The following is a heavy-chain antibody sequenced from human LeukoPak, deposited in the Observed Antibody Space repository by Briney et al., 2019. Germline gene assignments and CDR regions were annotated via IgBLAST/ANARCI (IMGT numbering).Heavy chain of an antibody. Sequence: GGSLRLSCAASGFTFSSYAMSWVRQAPGKGLEWVSAISGSGGSTYYADSVKGRFTISRDNSKNTLYLQMNSLRAEDTAVYYRAKDPSGGYCSGGSCWGGWGQGTLVTVSS. CDR2: ISGSGGST. CDR1: GFTFSSYA. D-gene: IGHD2-15*01. CDR3: AKDPSGGYCSGGSCWGG. J-gene: IGHJ4*02. V-gene: IGHV3-23*01.